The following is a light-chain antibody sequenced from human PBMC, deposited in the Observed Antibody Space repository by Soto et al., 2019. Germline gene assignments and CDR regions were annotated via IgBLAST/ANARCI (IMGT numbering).Light chain of an antibody. Sequence: EIALTQSPATLSLSPGERATLSCRASQSISNFLAWYQQKPGQAPRLLIYDASKRATDIPDRFIGSGSGTDFTLTIGSLEPEDFAVYYCHQRSNWPPFTFGGGTKVDIK. J-gene: IGKJ4*01. CDR1: QSISNF. CDR2: DAS. V-gene: IGKV3-11*01. CDR3: HQRSNWPPFT.